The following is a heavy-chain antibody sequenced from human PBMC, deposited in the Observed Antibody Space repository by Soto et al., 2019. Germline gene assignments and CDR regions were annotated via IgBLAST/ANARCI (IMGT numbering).Heavy chain of an antibody. Sequence: PGGSLRLSCAAAGFTFSIYAMSWVRQAPGKGLEWVSAISGSGGSTYYADSVKGRFTISRDNSKNTLYLQMNSLRAEDTAVYYCAKCEAEVRYYYTGMDAWGRGTTVTVSS. CDR3: AKCEAEVRYYYTGMDA. CDR2: ISGSGGST. J-gene: IGHJ6*02. D-gene: IGHD6-13*01. CDR1: GFTFSIYA. V-gene: IGHV3-23*01.